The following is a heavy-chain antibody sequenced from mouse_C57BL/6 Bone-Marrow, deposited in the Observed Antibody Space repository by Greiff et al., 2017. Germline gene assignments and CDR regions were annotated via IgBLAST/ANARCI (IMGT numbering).Heavy chain of an antibody. J-gene: IGHJ4*01. CDR3: AKRGTTFAMDY. CDR1: GFSLTSYG. CDR2: IGGDGST. V-gene: IGHV2-3*01. Sequence: VQRVESGPGLVAPSQSLSITCTVSGFSLTSYGVSWVRQPPGKGLEWLGVIGGDGSTNYHSALISRLSISNDNSKGQVFLKLNSLQTDDTATYYCAKRGTTFAMDYWGQGTSVTVSS. D-gene: IGHD1-1*01.